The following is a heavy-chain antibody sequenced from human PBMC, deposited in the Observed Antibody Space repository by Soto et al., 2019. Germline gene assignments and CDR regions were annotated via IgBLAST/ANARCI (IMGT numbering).Heavy chain of an antibody. CDR2: IYSGGST. Sequence: GGSLRLSCAAPGFTVSSNYMSWVRQAPGKGLEWVSVIYSGGSTYYADSVKGRFTISRHNSKNTLYLQMNSLRAEDTAVYYCARDWYSSGWYGPDDYYGMDVWGQGTTVTVSS. CDR1: GFTVSSNY. D-gene: IGHD6-19*01. V-gene: IGHV3-53*04. J-gene: IGHJ6*02. CDR3: ARDWYSSGWYGPDDYYGMDV.